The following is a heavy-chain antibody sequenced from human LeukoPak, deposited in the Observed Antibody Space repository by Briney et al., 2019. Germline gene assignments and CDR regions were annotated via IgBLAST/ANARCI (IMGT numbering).Heavy chain of an antibody. Sequence: ASVKVSCKASGYTFTGYYMHWVRQAPGQGLEWMGWINPNSGGTNYAQKFQGRVTMTRDTSISTAYMELSRLRSDDTAVYYCARANTAMVTHFDYWGQGTLVTVSS. J-gene: IGHJ4*02. CDR3: ARANTAMVTHFDY. CDR2: INPNSGGT. CDR1: GYTFTGYY. D-gene: IGHD5-18*01. V-gene: IGHV1-2*02.